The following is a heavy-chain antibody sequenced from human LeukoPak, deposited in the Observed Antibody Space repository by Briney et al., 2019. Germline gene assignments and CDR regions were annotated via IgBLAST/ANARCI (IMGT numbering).Heavy chain of an antibody. CDR3: AKTPYHSSGWYYFDY. CDR1: GFTFSSYA. D-gene: IGHD6-19*01. Sequence: PAGGSLRLSCAASGFTFSSYAMSWVRQAPGKGLEWVSAISGSGGSTYYADSVKGRFTISRDNSKNTLYPQMNSLRAEDTAVYYCAKTPYHSSGWYYFDYWGQGTLVTVSS. CDR2: ISGSGGST. V-gene: IGHV3-23*01. J-gene: IGHJ4*02.